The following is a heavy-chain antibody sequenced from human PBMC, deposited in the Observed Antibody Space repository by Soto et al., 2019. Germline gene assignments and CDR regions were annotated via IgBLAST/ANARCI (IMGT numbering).Heavy chain of an antibody. CDR1: GGSISSYY. D-gene: IGHD4-17*01. J-gene: IGHJ4*02. Sequence: SETLCLTSTVAGGSISSYYWSWIRQPPGKGLEWIGYIYYSGGTNYNPSLKSRVTISVDTSKNQFSLKLSSVTAADTAVYYCARDTSSFYGGYFDYWGQGTLVTVSS. CDR3: ARDTSSFYGGYFDY. CDR2: IYYSGGT. V-gene: IGHV4-59*01.